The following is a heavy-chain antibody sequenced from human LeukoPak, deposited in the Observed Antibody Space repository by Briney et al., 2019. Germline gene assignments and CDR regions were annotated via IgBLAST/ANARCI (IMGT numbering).Heavy chain of an antibody. D-gene: IGHD3-22*01. Sequence: PSETLSLTCTVSGGSISSSSYYWGWIRQPPGKGLEWIGSIYYSGSTYYNPSLKSRVTISVDTSKNQFSLKLSSVTAADTAVYYCARGVVIVGIVWDYWGQGTLVTVSS. CDR3: ARGVVIVGIVWDY. J-gene: IGHJ4*02. CDR1: GGSISSSSYY. CDR2: IYYSGST. V-gene: IGHV4-39*07.